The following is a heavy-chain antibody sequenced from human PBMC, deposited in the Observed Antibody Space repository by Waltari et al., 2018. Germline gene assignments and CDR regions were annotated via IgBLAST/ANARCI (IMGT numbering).Heavy chain of an antibody. J-gene: IGHJ5*02. Sequence: QVQLVQSGAEVKKPGSSVKVSCKASEGTFSSYAISWVRQAPGQGLEWMGRIIPIFGTANYAQKFQGRVTITADKSTSTAYMELSSLRSEDTAVYYCAREAYDFWSGYYVNWFDPWGQGTLVTVSS. V-gene: IGHV1-69*13. CDR2: IIPIFGTA. CDR3: AREAYDFWSGYYVNWFDP. D-gene: IGHD3-3*01. CDR1: EGTFSSYA.